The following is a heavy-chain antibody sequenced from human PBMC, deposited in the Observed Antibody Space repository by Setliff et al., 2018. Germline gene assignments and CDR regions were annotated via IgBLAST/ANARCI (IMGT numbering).Heavy chain of an antibody. J-gene: IGHJ6*03. CDR1: GGTFSSYG. CDR3: AREGVDTRSSTDYRYYMDV. CDR2: TIPIFGST. D-gene: IGHD5-18*01. V-gene: IGHV1-69*05. Sequence: SVKVSCKASGGTFSSYGISWVRQAPGQGLEWMGGTIPIFGSTNYAQKFQDRATIITDESTSTAYMELRSLRTEDTAVYYCAREGVDTRSSTDYRYYMDVWGKGTTVTVSS.